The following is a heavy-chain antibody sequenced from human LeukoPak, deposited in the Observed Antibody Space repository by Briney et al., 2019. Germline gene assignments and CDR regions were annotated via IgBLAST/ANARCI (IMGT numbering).Heavy chain of an antibody. D-gene: IGHD6-13*01. CDR1: GFTFTNYW. J-gene: IGHJ4*02. CDR3: ARGGTSGYSSSLHFWGGNYYFDY. Sequence: GGTLRLSCAASGFTFTNYWMSWVRQAPGTGLEWVANIKQDGNEKYYVDSVRGRFTITRDNAKNSLYLQMNSLRAEDTAVYYCARGGTSGYSSSLHFWGGNYYFDYWGQGTLVTVSS. CDR2: IKQDGNEK. V-gene: IGHV3-7*01.